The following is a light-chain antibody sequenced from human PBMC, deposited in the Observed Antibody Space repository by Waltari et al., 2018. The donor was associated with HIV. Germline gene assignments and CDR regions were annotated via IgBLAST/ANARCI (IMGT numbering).Light chain of an antibody. V-gene: IGLV1-44*01. CDR2: SNI. J-gene: IGLJ3*02. CDR3: SAWDASLGAWM. CDR1: TSNTGTNT. Sequence: QSVLTQPPSASGPPGQRILTSCSGSTSNTGTNTFNCYQQRPGTSTPRLLMHSNIQRPSGVPDRFSGSRSGTSASLAISGLQSEDEADYYCSAWDASLGAWMFGGGTKLTVL.